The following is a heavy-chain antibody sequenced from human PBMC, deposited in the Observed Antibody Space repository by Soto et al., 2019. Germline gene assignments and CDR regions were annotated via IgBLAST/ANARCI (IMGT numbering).Heavy chain of an antibody. V-gene: IGHV3-11*06. CDR1: GFTFSDYY. J-gene: IGHJ6*02. D-gene: IGHD2-21*01. CDR2: IVSGSTYT. CDR3: ARVDGESRMDV. Sequence: QVQLVESGGGLVKPGGSPRLSWAASGFTFSDYYMSWIRQAPGKGLEWISNIVSGSTYTNYADPVKGRFTISRDNAKESLYLEMNSLRAEDTAVYYCARVDGESRMDVWGQGTTVSVSS.